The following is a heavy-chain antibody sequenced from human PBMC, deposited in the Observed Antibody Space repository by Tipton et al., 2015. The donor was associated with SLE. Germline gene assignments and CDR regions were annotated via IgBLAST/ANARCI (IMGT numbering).Heavy chain of an antibody. V-gene: IGHV4-39*07. D-gene: IGHD6-13*01. CDR3: ARVVAAAGTAFDI. CDR1: GGSISSSSYY. Sequence: TLSLTCTVSGGSISSSSYYLGWICQLPGKGLEWIGSIYYTGSTNYNPSLKSRVTISVDTSKNQFSLKLSSVTAADTAVYYCARVVAAAGTAFDIWGQGTMVTVSS. J-gene: IGHJ3*02. CDR2: IYYTGST.